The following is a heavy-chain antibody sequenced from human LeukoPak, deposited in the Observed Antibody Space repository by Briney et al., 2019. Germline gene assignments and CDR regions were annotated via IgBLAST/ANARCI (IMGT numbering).Heavy chain of an antibody. D-gene: IGHD3-10*01. Sequence: SETLSLTCTVSGGSISNYYWSWVRQPAGKGLEWIGRIYSDGRTNYDLSLSSRLAMSVDTSKNQFSLKLSSVTAADTAVYYCARDLSSRGVISLDYWGQGTLVTVSS. J-gene: IGHJ4*02. CDR3: ARDLSSRGVISLDY. CDR2: IYSDGRT. CDR1: GGSISNYY. V-gene: IGHV4-4*07.